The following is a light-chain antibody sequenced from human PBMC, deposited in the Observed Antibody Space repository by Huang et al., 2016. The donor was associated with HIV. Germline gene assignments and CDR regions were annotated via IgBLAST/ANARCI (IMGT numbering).Light chain of an antibody. Sequence: EILMTQSPATLSVSPGERATLSCRASQSVSSILAWYQQTPGQAPRLLIYVASFRATGVPTRFSGSGSGTDFTLTISSLQSEDGAVYYCQQYNNGPPYTFGQGTKLEI. CDR2: VAS. J-gene: IGKJ2*01. CDR1: QSVSSI. V-gene: IGKV3-15*01. CDR3: QQYNNGPPYT.